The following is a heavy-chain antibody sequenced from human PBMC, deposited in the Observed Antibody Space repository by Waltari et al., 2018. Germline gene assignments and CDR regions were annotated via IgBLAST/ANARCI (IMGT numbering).Heavy chain of an antibody. Sequence: QLQLQESGPGLVKPSETLSLTCTVSGGSISSSSYYWGWIRQPPGKGLEWIGSIYYSGSTYYNPSLKSRVTISVDTSKNQFSRKLSSVTAADTAVYYCARPFRHDDAFDIWGQGTMVTVSS. CDR1: GGSISSSSYY. CDR3: ARPFRHDDAFDI. V-gene: IGHV4-39*01. CDR2: IYYSGST. J-gene: IGHJ3*02.